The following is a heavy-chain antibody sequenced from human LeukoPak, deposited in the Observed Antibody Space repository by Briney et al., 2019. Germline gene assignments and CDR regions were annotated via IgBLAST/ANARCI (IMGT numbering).Heavy chain of an antibody. D-gene: IGHD3-22*01. J-gene: IGHJ4*02. CDR2: IKQDGSEK. Sequence: GGSLRLSCAASGFTFSSYWMSWVRQAPEKGLEWVANIKQDGSEKYYVDSVKGRFTISRDNSKNTLYLQMNSLRAEDTAVYYCANLNYYDSSDYYWGQGTLVTVSS. CDR3: ANLNYYDSSDYY. CDR1: GFTFSSYW. V-gene: IGHV3-7*01.